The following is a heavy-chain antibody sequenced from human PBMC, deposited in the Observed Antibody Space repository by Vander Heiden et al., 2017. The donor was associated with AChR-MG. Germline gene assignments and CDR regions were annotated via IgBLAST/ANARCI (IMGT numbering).Heavy chain of an antibody. J-gene: IGHJ4*02. CDR3: ARALFRYYDSSGYFDY. CDR1: GGTFSSYA. D-gene: IGHD3-22*01. V-gene: IGHV1-69*12. Sequence: QVQLVQSGAAVKKPGSSVKVSCKASGGTFSSYAISWVRQAPGQGLGWMGGSMPIVGTANYAQKFQGRVTITADESTSTAYMELSSLRSEDTAVYYCARALFRYYDSSGYFDYWGQGTLVTVSS. CDR2: SMPIVGTA.